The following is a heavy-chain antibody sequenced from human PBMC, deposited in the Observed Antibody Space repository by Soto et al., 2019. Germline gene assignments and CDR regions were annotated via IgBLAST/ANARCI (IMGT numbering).Heavy chain of an antibody. CDR1: GFTFSSCG. D-gene: IGHD6-13*01. J-gene: IGHJ4*02. Sequence: GGSLRLSCAASGFTFSSCGMHWVRQAPGKGLEWVAVISYDGSNKYYADSVKGRFTISRDNSKNTLYLQMNSLRVGDTAVYYCAKDHIPYSSSWDSGDYVSQGTLVTGSS. CDR3: AKDHIPYSSSWDSGDY. CDR2: ISYDGSNK. V-gene: IGHV3-30*18.